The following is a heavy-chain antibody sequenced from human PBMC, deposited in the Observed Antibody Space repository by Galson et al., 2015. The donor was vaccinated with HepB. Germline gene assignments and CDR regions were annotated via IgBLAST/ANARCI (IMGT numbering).Heavy chain of an antibody. D-gene: IGHD1-7*01. CDR1: GGTFSSYA. V-gene: IGHV1-69*13. CDR3: ASGSTGTTRVWAPAPDI. J-gene: IGHJ4*02. Sequence: SVKVSCKASGGTFSSYAISWVRQAPGQGLEWMGGIIPIFGTANYAQKFQGRVTITADESTSTAYMELSSLRSEDTAVYYCASGSTGTTRVWAPAPDIWGQGTLVTVSS. CDR2: IIPIFGTA.